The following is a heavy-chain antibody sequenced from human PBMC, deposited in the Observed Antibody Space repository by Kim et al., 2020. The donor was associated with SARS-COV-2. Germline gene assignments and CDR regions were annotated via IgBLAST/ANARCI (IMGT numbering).Heavy chain of an antibody. V-gene: IGHV1-18*03. D-gene: IGHD6-6*01. Sequence: ASVKVSCKASGYTFMTYGISWVRQAPGQGLEWMGWISAYNGNTNYAQKVQGRVTMTTDTSTSTAYMELRSLRSDDMAVYYCARDFIAARPNWFDPWGQGTLVTVSS. J-gene: IGHJ5*02. CDR3: ARDFIAARPNWFDP. CDR2: ISAYNGNT. CDR1: GYTFMTYG.